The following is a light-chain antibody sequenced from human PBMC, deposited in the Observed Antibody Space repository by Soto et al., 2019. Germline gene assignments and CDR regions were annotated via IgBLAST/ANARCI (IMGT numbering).Light chain of an antibody. Sequence: QSALTQPPSASGSPGQSVTISCTGTKNDIGVYDCVSWYQHHPGKAPRLIIYEVVQRPSGVPDRLSGSKSVNTASLTVSGLQAADEADYFCKSYAGSNTYVFGSGTKLTVL. CDR3: KSYAGSNTYV. J-gene: IGLJ1*01. V-gene: IGLV2-8*01. CDR2: EVV. CDR1: KNDIGVYDC.